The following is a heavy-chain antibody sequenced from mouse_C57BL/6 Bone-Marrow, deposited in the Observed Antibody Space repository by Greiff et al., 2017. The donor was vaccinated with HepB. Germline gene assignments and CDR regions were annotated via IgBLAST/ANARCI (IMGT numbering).Heavy chain of an antibody. CDR2: IYPGSGNT. CDR1: GYTFTDYY. D-gene: IGHD1-1*01. J-gene: IGHJ2*01. Sequence: QVQLQQSGAELVRPGASVKLSCKASGYTFTDYYINWVKQRPGQGLEWIARIYPGSGNTYYNEKFKGKATLTAEKSSSTAYMQLSSLTSEDSAVYVCSRTATTVFDYWGQGTTLTVSS. V-gene: IGHV1-76*01. CDR3: SRTATTVFDY.